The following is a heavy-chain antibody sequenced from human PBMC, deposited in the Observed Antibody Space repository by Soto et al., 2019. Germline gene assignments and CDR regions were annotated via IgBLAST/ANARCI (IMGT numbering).Heavy chain of an antibody. J-gene: IGHJ5*02. CDR3: ARDPGYSSSMPWFDP. CDR1: GLTFRSYG. CDR2: ISYDGSKK. D-gene: IGHD6-6*01. Sequence: GVSLRLSCAVSGLTFRSYGMHWVRQAPGKGLEWVAIISYDGSKKYYLDSVKGRFTISRDNSKNTLYLQMNSLRAEDTAVYYCARDPGYSSSMPWFDPWGQGALVTVSS. V-gene: IGHV3-30*03.